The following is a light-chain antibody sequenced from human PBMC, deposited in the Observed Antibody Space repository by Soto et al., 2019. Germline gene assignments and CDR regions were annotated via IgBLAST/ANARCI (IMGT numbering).Light chain of an antibody. CDR2: GAS. V-gene: IGKV3-20*01. CDR3: QQYGSSPLT. Sequence: EIVLTQSPGTLSLSPGERATLSCRASQSVSSSYLAWYQQKPGQAPRLLIYGASSRATGIPDRFSGSGSGTDVTLTISRLEPDDFAVYYCQQYGSSPLTFGGGAKVEIK. CDR1: QSVSSSY. J-gene: IGKJ4*01.